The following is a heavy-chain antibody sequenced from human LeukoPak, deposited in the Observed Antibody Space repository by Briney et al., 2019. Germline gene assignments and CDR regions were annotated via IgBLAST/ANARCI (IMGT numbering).Heavy chain of an antibody. CDR2: INHSGST. CDR1: GGAFSGYY. J-gene: IGHJ2*01. V-gene: IGHV4-34*01. Sequence: SETLSLTCAVYGGAFSGYYWSWIRQPPGKGLEWIGEINHSGSTNCNPSLKSRVTISVDTSKNQFSLKLSSVTAADTAVYYCARDTTSWSGWYFDLWGRGTLVTVSS. D-gene: IGHD1-1*01. CDR3: ARDTTSWSGWYFDL.